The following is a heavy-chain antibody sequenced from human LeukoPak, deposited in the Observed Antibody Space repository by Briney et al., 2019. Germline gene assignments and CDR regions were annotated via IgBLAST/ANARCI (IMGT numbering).Heavy chain of an antibody. D-gene: IGHD4-17*01. CDR2: ISSSSSTI. J-gene: IGHJ5*02. CDR1: GFTFSSYS. CDR3: ASLRNWFDP. V-gene: IGHV3-48*01. Sequence: PGGSLRLSCAASGFTFSSYSMNWVRQAPGKGLEWVSYISSSSSTIYYADSVKGRFTISRDNAKNSLYLQMNSLGAEDTAVYYCASLRNWFDPWGQGTLVTVSS.